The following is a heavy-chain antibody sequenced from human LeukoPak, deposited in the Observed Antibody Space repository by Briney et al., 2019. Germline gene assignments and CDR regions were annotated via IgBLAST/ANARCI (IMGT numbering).Heavy chain of an antibody. D-gene: IGHD1-26*01. V-gene: IGHV3-30*03. CDR1: GFTFSSYW. J-gene: IGHJ4*02. Sequence: PGGSLRLSCAASGFTFSSYWMSWVRQAPGKGLEWVAVISYDGSNKHYVDSVKGRFTISRDNSKNTVHLQMNSLRVEDTAVYYCAATKTFDYWGQGTLVTVSS. CDR2: ISYDGSNK. CDR3: AATKTFDY.